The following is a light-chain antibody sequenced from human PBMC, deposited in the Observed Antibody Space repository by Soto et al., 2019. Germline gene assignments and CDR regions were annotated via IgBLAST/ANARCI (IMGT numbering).Light chain of an antibody. CDR1: QSISSY. CDR3: QQCYSTPYT. V-gene: IGKV1-39*01. J-gene: IGKJ2*01. CDR2: AAS. Sequence: DIQMTPSPSSLYASVGARVTITCRASQSISSYLNWYQQKPAKAPKLLIYAASSLQSGVPSRFSGIGSGTDFTLSISSLQFEDFATYYCQQCYSTPYTFGQGTKREIK.